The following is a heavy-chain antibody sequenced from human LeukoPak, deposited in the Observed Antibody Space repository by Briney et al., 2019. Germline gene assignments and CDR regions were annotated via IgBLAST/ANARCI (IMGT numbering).Heavy chain of an antibody. CDR2: INHSGST. CDR3: ARGVNNWNVDVFDI. Sequence: PSETLSLTCAVYGESFSGYYWSWIRQPPGKGLEWIGEINHSGSTNYNPSLKSRVTISVDTSKNQFSLKLSSVTAADTAVYYCARGVNNWNVDVFDIWGQGTMVTVSS. J-gene: IGHJ3*02. V-gene: IGHV4-34*01. D-gene: IGHD1-20*01. CDR1: GESFSGYY.